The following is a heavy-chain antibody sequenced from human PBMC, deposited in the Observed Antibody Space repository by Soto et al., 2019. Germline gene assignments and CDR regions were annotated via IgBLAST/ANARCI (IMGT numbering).Heavy chain of an antibody. D-gene: IGHD5-18*01. CDR2: ISYDGSNK. CDR3: AKISNTAMVTSDY. J-gene: IGHJ4*02. V-gene: IGHV3-30*18. CDR1: GFTFSSYG. Sequence: GGSLRLSCAASGFTFSSYGMHWVRQAPGKGLEWVAVISYDGSNKYYADSVKGRFTISRDNSKNTLYLQMNSLRAEGTAVYYCAKISNTAMVTSDYWGQGTLVTVSS.